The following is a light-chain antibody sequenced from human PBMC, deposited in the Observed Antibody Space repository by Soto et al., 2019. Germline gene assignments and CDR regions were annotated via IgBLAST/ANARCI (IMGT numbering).Light chain of an antibody. CDR3: QQYNSLNN. V-gene: IGKV1-5*03. CDR2: KAS. Sequence: DIQMTQSPSTLSASVGDRVTITCRASQSISSWLAGYQQKPGKAPKLMIYKASSLESGVLSRFSGSGSGTEFTLTISSLQPDDFETYYCQQYNSLNNFGQGTNLEIK. J-gene: IGKJ2*01. CDR1: QSISSW.